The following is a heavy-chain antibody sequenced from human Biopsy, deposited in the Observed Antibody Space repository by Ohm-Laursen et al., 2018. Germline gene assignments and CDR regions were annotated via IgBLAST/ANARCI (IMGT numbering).Heavy chain of an antibody. CDR3: ARGPHSGSHSCFDY. Sequence: SVTLSCNASGGTFINYAISWVRQAPGQGLEWMGGIIPMFGTANYAQMFQGRVTISADESTSTSYMELSSLTTEDPAIYYCARGPHSGSHSCFDYWGRGTLVTVSS. D-gene: IGHD1-26*01. CDR1: GGTFINYA. V-gene: IGHV1-69*13. CDR2: IIPMFGTA. J-gene: IGHJ4*02.